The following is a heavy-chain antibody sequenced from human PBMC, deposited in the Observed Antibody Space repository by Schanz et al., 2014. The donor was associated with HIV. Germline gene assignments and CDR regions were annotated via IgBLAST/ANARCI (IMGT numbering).Heavy chain of an antibody. CDR2: IWHDGSSK. V-gene: IGHV3-33*01. D-gene: IGHD4-17*01. Sequence: QVQLVESGGGVVQPGGSLRLSCAASGFTFRNYAMHWVRQVPGKGLEWVAVIWHDGSSKYYADSVKGRFTISRDNSKNTLYLQMNSLRAEDTAVYYCARGGLRWHPEWLDLWGQGTLVSVSS. CDR1: GFTFRNYA. CDR3: ARGGLRWHPEWLDL. J-gene: IGHJ5*02.